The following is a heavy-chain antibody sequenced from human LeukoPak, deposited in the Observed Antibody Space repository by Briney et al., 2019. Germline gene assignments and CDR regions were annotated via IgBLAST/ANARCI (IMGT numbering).Heavy chain of an antibody. CDR3: ARGSYYYGSGRMGY. D-gene: IGHD3-10*01. J-gene: IGHJ4*02. Sequence: GASVKVSCKASGHTFTSYDINWVRQATGQGLEWMGWMNPNSGNTGYAQKFQGRVTMTTNTSISTAYMELSSLRSEDTAVYFCARGSYYYGSGRMGYWGQGTLVIVSS. CDR1: GHTFTSYD. V-gene: IGHV1-8*01. CDR2: MNPNSGNT.